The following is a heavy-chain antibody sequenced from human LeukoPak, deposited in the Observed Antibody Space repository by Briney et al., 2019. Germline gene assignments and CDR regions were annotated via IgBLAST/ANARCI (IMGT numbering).Heavy chain of an antibody. Sequence: GGSLRLSCAASGFTFTSYAMSWVRQAPGKGLEWVSASSGSGGTANYADSVKGRFTISRDNSKNTLYLQMNSLRAEDTAVYYCAKHPRHCGVDCYSDFDYWGQGTLVTVSS. V-gene: IGHV3-23*01. CDR3: AKHPRHCGVDCYSDFDY. J-gene: IGHJ4*02. CDR2: SSGSGGTA. D-gene: IGHD2-21*02. CDR1: GFTFTSYA.